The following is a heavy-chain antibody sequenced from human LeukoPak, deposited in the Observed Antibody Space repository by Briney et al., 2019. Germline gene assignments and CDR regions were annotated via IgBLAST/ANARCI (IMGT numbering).Heavy chain of an antibody. D-gene: IGHD2-2*01. CDR3: ARDPGLVPAATNWFDP. J-gene: IGHJ5*02. V-gene: IGHV1-69*01. CDR2: IIPIFGTA. CDR1: GGTLSSYG. Sequence: GASVKVSCKASGGTLSSYGISWVRQAPGQGPEWMGGIIPIFGTANYAQKFQGRVTITADESTSTAYMELSSLRSEDTAVYYCARDPGLVPAATNWFDPWGQGTLVTVSS.